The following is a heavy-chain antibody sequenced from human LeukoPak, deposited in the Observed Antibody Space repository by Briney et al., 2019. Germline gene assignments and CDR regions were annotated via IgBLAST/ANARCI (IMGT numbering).Heavy chain of an antibody. J-gene: IGHJ4*02. Sequence: ASVKVSCKASGYTFTSYDINWVRQATGQGLEWMGWISAYNGNTNYAQKLQGRVTMTTDTSTSTAYMELRSLRSDDTAVYYCARAGVRGYYFDYWGQGTLVTVSS. CDR3: ARAGVRGYYFDY. CDR1: GYTFTSYD. D-gene: IGHD3-10*01. CDR2: ISAYNGNT. V-gene: IGHV1-18*01.